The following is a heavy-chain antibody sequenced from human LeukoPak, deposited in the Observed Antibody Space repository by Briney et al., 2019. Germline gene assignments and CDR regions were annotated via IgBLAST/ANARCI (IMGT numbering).Heavy chain of an antibody. J-gene: IGHJ4*02. CDR2: ISSSSSYI. Sequence: GGSLRLSCAASGFTFSSYSMNWVRQAPGKGLEWVSSISSSSSYIYYADSVKGRFTISRDNAKNSLCLQMNSLRAEDTAVYYCAREEEITMVRGVINTFDYWGQGTLVTVSS. D-gene: IGHD3-10*01. CDR1: GFTFSSYS. CDR3: AREEEITMVRGVINTFDY. V-gene: IGHV3-21*01.